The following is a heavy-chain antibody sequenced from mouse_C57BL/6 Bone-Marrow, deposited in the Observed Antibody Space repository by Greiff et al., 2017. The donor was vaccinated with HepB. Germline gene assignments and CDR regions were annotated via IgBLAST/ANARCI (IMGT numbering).Heavy chain of an antibody. Sequence: QVQLQQPGAELVKPGASVKLSCKASGYTFTSYWMHWVKQRPGQGLEWIGMIHPNSGSTNYNEKFKSKATLTVDKSSSTAYMQLSSRTSEDSAVYYCARPSNWDRFAYWGQGTLVTVSA. J-gene: IGHJ3*01. V-gene: IGHV1-64*01. CDR1: GYTFTSYW. CDR3: ARPSNWDRFAY. CDR2: IHPNSGST. D-gene: IGHD4-1*01.